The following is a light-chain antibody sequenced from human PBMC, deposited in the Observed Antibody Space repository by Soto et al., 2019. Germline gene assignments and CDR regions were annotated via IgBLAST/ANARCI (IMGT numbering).Light chain of an antibody. Sequence: DIQLTQSPSFLSASVGDRVTITCRASQGISSYLAWYQQKPGKAPKLLIYAASTLQSGVPSRFNGSGSGIEFTLTISSLQPEDFATYYCQQLNSYPLSFGGGTKVESK. CDR1: QGISSY. CDR3: QQLNSYPLS. V-gene: IGKV1-9*01. J-gene: IGKJ4*01. CDR2: AAS.